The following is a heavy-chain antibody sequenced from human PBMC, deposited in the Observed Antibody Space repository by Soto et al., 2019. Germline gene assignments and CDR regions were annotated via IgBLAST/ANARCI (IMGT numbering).Heavy chain of an antibody. CDR1: GYSFTSYW. Sequence: PGESLKISCKGSGYSFTSYWIGWVRQMPGKGLEWMGIIYPGDSDTRYSPSFQGQVTISADKSISTAYLQWSSLKASDTAMYYCAVTYYDILTGWGAFDIWGQGTMVTVS. D-gene: IGHD3-9*01. V-gene: IGHV5-51*01. CDR3: AVTYYDILTGWGAFDI. CDR2: IYPGDSDT. J-gene: IGHJ3*02.